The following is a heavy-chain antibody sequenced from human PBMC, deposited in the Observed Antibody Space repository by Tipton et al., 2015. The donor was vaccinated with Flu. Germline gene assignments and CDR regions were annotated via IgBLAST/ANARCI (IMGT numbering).Heavy chain of an antibody. V-gene: IGHV1-46*01. D-gene: IGHD2/OR15-2a*01. CDR2: FNPRGGTT. Sequence: QLVQSGPEVKKPGASVKVSCRASGYTFTTYSVHWVRQAPGQGLEWVGVFNPRGGTTRYAQKFQGRITLTKDTSTSTVYMELSSLRSEDMAVYYCARDQNPLDVWGQGTTVTVS. CDR1: GYTFTTYS. J-gene: IGHJ6*02. CDR3: ARDQNPLDV.